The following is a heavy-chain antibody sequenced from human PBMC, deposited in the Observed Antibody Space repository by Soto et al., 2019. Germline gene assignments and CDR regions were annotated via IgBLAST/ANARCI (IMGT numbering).Heavy chain of an antibody. D-gene: IGHD2-8*01. V-gene: IGHV1-18*01. CDR2: ISGYNGDT. J-gene: IGHJ6*02. CDR3: EKNGHPPYSYYGMDV. CDR1: GYTFSRYG. Sequence: QGQLVQSGPEAKKPGASVKVSCKASGYTFSRYGISWVRQAPGQGLEWMGWISGYNGDTKYAQKVQGSVIMTIDSSMYTTYMELRSLASDDTAIYCYEKNGHPPYSYYGMDVWGQGTTVTVSS.